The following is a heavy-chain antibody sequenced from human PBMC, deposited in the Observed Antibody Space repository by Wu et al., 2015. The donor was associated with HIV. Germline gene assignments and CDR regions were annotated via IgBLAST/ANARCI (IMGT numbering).Heavy chain of an antibody. D-gene: IGHD3-10*01. CDR2: IIPIFGTA. CDR1: GYTFTGYY. J-gene: IGHJ5*02. Sequence: QVQLVQSGAEVKKPGASVKVSCKASGYTFTGYYMHWVRQAPGQGLEWMGGIIPIFGTANYAQKFQGRVTITTDESTSTAYMELSSLRSEDTAVYYCARIDYYGSGKYNWFDPWGQGTLVTVSS. V-gene: IGHV1-69*01. CDR3: ARIDYYGSGKYNWFDP.